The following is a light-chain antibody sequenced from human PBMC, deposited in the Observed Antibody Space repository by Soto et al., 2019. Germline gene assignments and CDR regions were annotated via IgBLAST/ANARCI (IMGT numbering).Light chain of an antibody. Sequence: QSVLTQPPSASGTPGQRVTISCSGSSSNIRSNTVNWYHQLPGTAPKLLIYSNNQRPSGVPDRFSGSKSGTSASLAISGLQSEDEPDYYCAAWDDSLNGWVFGGGTQLTVL. CDR1: SSNIRSNT. CDR2: SNN. J-gene: IGLJ3*02. V-gene: IGLV1-44*01. CDR3: AAWDDSLNGWV.